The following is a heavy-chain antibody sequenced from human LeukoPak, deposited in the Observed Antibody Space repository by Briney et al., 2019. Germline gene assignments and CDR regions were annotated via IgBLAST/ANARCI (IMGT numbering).Heavy chain of an antibody. Sequence: GRSLRLSCAASGFTFDDYAMHWVRQAPGKGLEWVSGIRWDSGSIGYADSVKGRFTISRDNAKNSLYLQMNSLRAEDTALYYCAKDALFHAGANPNWFDPWGQGTLVTVSS. CDR1: GFTFDDYA. D-gene: IGHD1-26*01. CDR2: IRWDSGSI. V-gene: IGHV3-9*01. J-gene: IGHJ5*02. CDR3: AKDALFHAGANPNWFDP.